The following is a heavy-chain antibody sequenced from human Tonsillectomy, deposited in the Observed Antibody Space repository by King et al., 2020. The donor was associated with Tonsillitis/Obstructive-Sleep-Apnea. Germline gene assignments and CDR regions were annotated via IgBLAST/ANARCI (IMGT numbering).Heavy chain of an antibody. Sequence: VQLVESGGGLVKPGGSLRLSCAASGFTFSDAWMSWVRQAPGKGLEWVGCIKSKTDGGTTDYAAPVKGRFTISRDDLKNTVSLQMNSLKTEDTAVYYCTTELLVRVLFDYWGQGILVTVSS. CDR1: GFTFSDAW. V-gene: IGHV3-15*01. D-gene: IGHD3-10*01. CDR3: TTELLVRVLFDY. CDR2: IKSKTDGGTT. J-gene: IGHJ4*02.